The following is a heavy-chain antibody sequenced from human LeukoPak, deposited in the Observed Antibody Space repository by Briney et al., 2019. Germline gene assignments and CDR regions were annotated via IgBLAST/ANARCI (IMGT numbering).Heavy chain of an antibody. CDR1: GFTFSRYG. J-gene: IGHJ4*02. Sequence: GGPLRLSCAASGFTFSRYGMSWVRQAPGKGLEWVSAISGSGGSTYYTDSVKGRFTISRDSSKNTLYLQINSLRAEDTAVYYCAKDHLPGIVVADRDYWGQGTLVTVSS. CDR2: ISGSGGST. V-gene: IGHV3-23*01. D-gene: IGHD6-19*01. CDR3: AKDHLPGIVVADRDY.